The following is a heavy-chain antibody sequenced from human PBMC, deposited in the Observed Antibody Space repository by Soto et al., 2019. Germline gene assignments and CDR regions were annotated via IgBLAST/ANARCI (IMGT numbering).Heavy chain of an antibody. V-gene: IGHV1-69*01. J-gene: IGHJ6*02. D-gene: IGHD6-19*01. CDR1: GGTFSSYA. CDR2: IIPIFGTA. Sequence: SVKVSCKASGGTFSSYASSWVRQAPGQGLEWMGGIIPIFGTANYAQKFQGRVTITADESTSTAYMELSSLRSEDTAVYYCARDRGPQQWLVPRGYYSGMDVWGHGTTVTVSS. CDR3: ARDRGPQQWLVPRGYYSGMDV.